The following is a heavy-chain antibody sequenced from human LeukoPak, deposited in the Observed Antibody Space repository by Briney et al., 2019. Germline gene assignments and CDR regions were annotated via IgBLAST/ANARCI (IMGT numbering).Heavy chain of an antibody. V-gene: IGHV3-30*18. D-gene: IGHD4-23*01. CDR3: ANSDGGNSYYMDV. CDR1: GFTFSSYG. J-gene: IGHJ6*03. CDR2: ISYDGSNK. Sequence: PGGSLRLSCAASGFTFSSYGMHWVRQAPGKGLEWVAVISYDGSNKYYADSVKGRFTISRDNSKNTLYLQMNSLRAEDTAVYYRANSDGGNSYYMDVWGKGTTVTVSS.